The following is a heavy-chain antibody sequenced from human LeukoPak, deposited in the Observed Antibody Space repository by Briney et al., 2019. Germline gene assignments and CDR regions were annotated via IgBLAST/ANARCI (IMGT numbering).Heavy chain of an antibody. CDR3: AKDRVWNSLDS. CDR1: GFTFSSYW. V-gene: IGHV3-74*01. J-gene: IGHJ4*02. CDR2: INADGSGT. Sequence: GGSLRLSCAASGFTFSSYWMSWVRQAPGKGLVWVSRINADGSGTTYADSVKGRFTISRDNAKNTLYLQMNSLKNDDTAVYYCAKDRVWNSLDSWGQGTLVTVSS. D-gene: IGHD1-7*01.